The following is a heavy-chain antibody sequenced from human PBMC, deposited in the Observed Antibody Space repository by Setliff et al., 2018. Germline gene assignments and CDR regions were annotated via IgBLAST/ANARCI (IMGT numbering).Heavy chain of an antibody. J-gene: IGHJ4*02. Sequence: GGSLRLSCAASGFTFSSYWMSWVRQAPGKGLEWVANIKQDGSEKYYVDSVKGRFTISRDNAKNSLYLQMNSLRTEDTAVYFCARGGIVTARCQEFWGPGTLVTVSS. CDR3: ARGGIVTARCQEF. CDR1: GFTFSSYW. V-gene: IGHV3-7*01. CDR2: IKQDGSEK. D-gene: IGHD1-26*01.